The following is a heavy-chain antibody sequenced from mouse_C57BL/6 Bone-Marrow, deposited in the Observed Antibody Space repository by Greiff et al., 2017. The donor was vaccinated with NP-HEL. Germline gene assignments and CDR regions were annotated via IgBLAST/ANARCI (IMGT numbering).Heavy chain of an antibody. CDR1: GFTFSDYY. V-gene: IGHV5-16*01. D-gene: IGHD2-1*01. CDR2: INYDGSST. CDR3: ARERGWYYGNLYWYFDV. J-gene: IGHJ1*03. Sequence: EVQLVESEGGLVQPGSSMKLSCTASGFTFSDYYMAWVRQVPEKGLEWVANINYDGSSTYYLDSLKSRFIISRDNAKNILYLQMSSLKSEDTATYYCARERGWYYGNLYWYFDVWGTGTTVTVSS.